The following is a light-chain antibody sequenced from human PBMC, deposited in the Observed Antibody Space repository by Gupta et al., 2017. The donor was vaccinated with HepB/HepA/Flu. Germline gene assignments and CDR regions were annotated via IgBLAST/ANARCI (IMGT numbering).Light chain of an antibody. Sequence: VLTQSPGTLSLSPGERATLSCRASQSVSSSYVAWYQQQPGQAPRLLIYGATSRATGIPDRCSGSGSGKDFTLTSSRLEHEDFAVYYCQQDGSSPCTFGHGTKVDIK. V-gene: IGKV3-20*01. CDR3: QQDGSSPCT. CDR1: QSVSSSY. J-gene: IGKJ3*01. CDR2: GAT.